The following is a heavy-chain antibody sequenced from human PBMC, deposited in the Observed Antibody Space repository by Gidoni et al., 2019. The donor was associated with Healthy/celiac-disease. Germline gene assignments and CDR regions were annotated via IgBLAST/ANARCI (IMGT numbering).Heavy chain of an antibody. Sequence: QVQLVQSGAEVKKPGSSVKVSCKASGGTFSSYTISWVRQAPGQGLEWMGRIIPILGIANYAQKFQGRVTITADKSTSTAYMELSSLRSEDTAVYYCARDTKTVAGISEGDYWGQGTLVTVSS. CDR3: ARDTKTVAGISEGDY. D-gene: IGHD6-19*01. J-gene: IGHJ4*02. CDR2: IIPILGIA. V-gene: IGHV1-69*08. CDR1: GGTFSSYT.